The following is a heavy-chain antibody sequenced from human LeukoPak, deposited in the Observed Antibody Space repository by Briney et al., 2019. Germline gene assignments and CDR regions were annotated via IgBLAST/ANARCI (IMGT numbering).Heavy chain of an antibody. V-gene: IGHV4-4*09. CDR3: ARLARLSTSPDRYYLDY. CDR2: IHTGGGT. CDR1: GDSISSYY. D-gene: IGHD6-6*01. J-gene: IGHJ4*02. Sequence: ETLSLTCTVSGDSISSYYWSWIRQPPGKGLEWIGYIHTGGGTSYIPSLKGRVTISIDTSKNQFSLKLSSVTAADSAVYYCARLARLSTSPDRYYLDYWGQGTLVTVSS.